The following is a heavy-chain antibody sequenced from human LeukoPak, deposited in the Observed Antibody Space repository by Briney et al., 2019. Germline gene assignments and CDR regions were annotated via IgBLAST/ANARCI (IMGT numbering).Heavy chain of an antibody. CDR1: GFTFSSYA. D-gene: IGHD2-15*01. CDR2: ISGSGGST. J-gene: IGHJ4*02. Sequence: GGSLRLSCVVSGFTFSSYAMSRVRQAPGKGLEWVSGISGSGGSTYYADSVKGRFTISRDNSKNTLYLQMNSLRAEDTAVYYCAKSPGLLPFYWGQGTLVTVSS. CDR3: AKSPGLLPFY. V-gene: IGHV3-23*01.